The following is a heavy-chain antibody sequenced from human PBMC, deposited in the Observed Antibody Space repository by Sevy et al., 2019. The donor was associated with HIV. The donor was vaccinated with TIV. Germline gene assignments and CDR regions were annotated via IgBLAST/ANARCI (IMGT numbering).Heavy chain of an antibody. CDR3: ARDWGTDYVWGSFDY. Sequence: GGSLRLSCATSGFTFSNYAMTWVRQAPGKGLEWVSTISGSGGTTYYADSVKGRVTVSRDNSKNALYMQMNSLRAEDTAVYYCARDWGTDYVWGSFDYWGQGTLVTVSS. CDR1: GFTFSNYA. J-gene: IGHJ4*02. D-gene: IGHD3-16*01. CDR2: ISGSGGTT. V-gene: IGHV3-23*01.